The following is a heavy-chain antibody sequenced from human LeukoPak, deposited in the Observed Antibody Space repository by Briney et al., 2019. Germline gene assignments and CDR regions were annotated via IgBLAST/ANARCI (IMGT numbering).Heavy chain of an antibody. CDR2: INHSGYT. CDR3: TRMTTGHDY. Sequence: SETLSLTCGVSGVSFDDYYWSWVRQTPGKGLEWLGEINHSGYTNDSPSLKSRVTLSIDTSRKQFSLNLRSVTVADAGIYYCTRMTTGHDYWGQGALVTVSS. D-gene: IGHD4-17*01. CDR1: GVSFDDYY. J-gene: IGHJ4*02. V-gene: IGHV4-34*01.